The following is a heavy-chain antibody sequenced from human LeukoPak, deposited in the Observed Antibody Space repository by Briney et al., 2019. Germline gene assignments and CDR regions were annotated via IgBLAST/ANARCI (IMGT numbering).Heavy chain of an antibody. V-gene: IGHV3-30*18. CDR1: GFTFSSYG. Sequence: SGGSLRLSCAASGFTFSSYGMHWVRQAPGKGLEWVAVISYDGSNKYYAGSVKGRFTISRDNSKNTLYLQMNSLRAEDTAVYYCAKPRGTYYYDSSGYFDYWGQGTLVTVSS. D-gene: IGHD3-22*01. CDR2: ISYDGSNK. J-gene: IGHJ4*02. CDR3: AKPRGTYYYDSSGYFDY.